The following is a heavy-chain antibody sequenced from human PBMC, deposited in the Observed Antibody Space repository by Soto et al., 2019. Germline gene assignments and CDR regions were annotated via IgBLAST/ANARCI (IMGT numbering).Heavy chain of an antibody. CDR1: GFGFTFSTSA. D-gene: IGHD3-10*01. V-gene: IGHV3-23*01. Sequence: GALRLSCAASGFGFTFSTSAMSWVRQAPGKGLEWVSTFRESGGTTHYANSVKGRFTISRDTSKNMLYLQMNSLRAEDTAIYYCAKDSHWTILSPNHEYWGHGTLVTVSS. CDR3: AKDSHWTILSPNHEY. CDR2: FRESGGTT. J-gene: IGHJ4*01.